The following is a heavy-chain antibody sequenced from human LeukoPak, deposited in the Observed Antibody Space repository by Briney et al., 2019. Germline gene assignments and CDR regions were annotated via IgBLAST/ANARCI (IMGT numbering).Heavy chain of an antibody. V-gene: IGHV3-30*18. Sequence: GGSLRLSCAASGFTFNTYAMHWVRQAPGRGLEWLALMSYDGSHIYYADSVRGRFTISRDNSKSALYLQMTHLRTEDTAVYYCAKDLEPSLKSYHYYYHCLDVWGQGTTVTVSS. CDR1: GFTFNTYA. CDR2: MSYDGSHI. J-gene: IGHJ6*02. CDR3: AKDLEPSLKSYHYYYHCLDV. D-gene: IGHD1-1*01.